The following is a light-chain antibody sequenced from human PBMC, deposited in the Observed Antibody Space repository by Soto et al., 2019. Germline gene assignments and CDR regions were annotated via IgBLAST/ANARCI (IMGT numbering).Light chain of an antibody. J-gene: IGKJ2*01. CDR2: KAS. Sequence: DIQMTQSPSTLSASVGDRVTITCRASQSISSSLAWYQQKPGKAPNLLIYKASTLGSGVPSRFSGGGSGTEFTLTISSLQPDDFATYYCQQYSSSSPYTFGQGTKLEI. CDR1: QSISSS. CDR3: QQYSSSSPYT. V-gene: IGKV1-5*03.